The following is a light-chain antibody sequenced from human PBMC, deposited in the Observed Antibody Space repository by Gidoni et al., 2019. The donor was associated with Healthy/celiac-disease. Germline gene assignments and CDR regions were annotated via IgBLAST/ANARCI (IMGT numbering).Light chain of an antibody. V-gene: IGLV2-14*01. Sequence: QSALTQPASVSGSPGQSITISGTGTSSDAGDYNNVSWYQQSPVKALKLMIYDVRNRPSWVSNRFSGSKSGNTASLTISGLQAEDEADYYCSSYTSSSTLFVFGTGTKVTVL. CDR2: DVR. J-gene: IGLJ1*01. CDR1: SSDAGDYNN. CDR3: SSYTSSSTLFV.